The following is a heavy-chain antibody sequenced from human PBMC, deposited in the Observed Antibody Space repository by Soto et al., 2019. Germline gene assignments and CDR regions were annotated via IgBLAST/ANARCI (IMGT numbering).Heavy chain of an antibody. Sequence: QVQLQESGPGLVKPSQTLSLTCTVSGASISSGGYYWNWIRQHPGKGLEWIGYIYYSGSTYYNPSLKCRVTISVDTSKNEFSLKLSSVTAADTAVYYCARDGRGRGIAVAGRFWYSELWGRGTLVTVSS. D-gene: IGHD6-19*01. CDR1: GASISSGGYY. V-gene: IGHV4-31*03. CDR2: IYYSGST. CDR3: ARDGRGRGIAVAGRFWYSEL. J-gene: IGHJ2*01.